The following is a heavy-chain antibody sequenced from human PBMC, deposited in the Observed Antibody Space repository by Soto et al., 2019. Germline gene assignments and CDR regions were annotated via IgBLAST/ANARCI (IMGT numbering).Heavy chain of an antibody. CDR3: AGGDYDYVWGSYRDDAFDI. J-gene: IGHJ3*02. Sequence: QVQLQQWGAGLLKPSETLSLTCAVYGGSFSGYYWSWIRQPPGKGLEWIGEINHSGSTNYNPSLKSRVSRSVDPPKNHFYRKLSSVTAADTAVYYCAGGDYDYVWGSYRDDAFDIWGQGTSVTVSS. CDR1: GGSFSGYY. V-gene: IGHV4-34*01. D-gene: IGHD3-16*01. CDR2: INHSGST.